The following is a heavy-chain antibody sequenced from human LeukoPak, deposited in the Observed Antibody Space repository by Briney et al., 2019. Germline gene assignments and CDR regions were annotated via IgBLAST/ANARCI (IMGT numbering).Heavy chain of an antibody. J-gene: IGHJ2*01. CDR2: IYYTGST. Sequence: KPSETLSLTCTVSGGSITSRSYYWGWIRQPPGKGPEWMGSIYYTGSTYYNPSLKSRATISIDTSKTQFSLKLSSVTAADTAVYYCARDRDHEYFDLWGRGTLVTVSS. CDR3: ARDRDHEYFDL. V-gene: IGHV4-39*07. D-gene: IGHD3-10*01. CDR1: GGSITSRSYY.